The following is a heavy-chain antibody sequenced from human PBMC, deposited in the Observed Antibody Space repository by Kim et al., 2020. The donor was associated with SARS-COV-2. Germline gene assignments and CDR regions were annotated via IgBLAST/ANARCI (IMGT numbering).Heavy chain of an antibody. CDR3: ARHELYDILTGALDV. Sequence: SETLSLTCTVSGGSISSYYWSWIRQPPGKGLEWIGYIYYSGSTNYNPSLKSRVTISVDTSKNQFSLKLSSVTAADTAVYYCARHELYDILTGALDVWGQGTTVTVSS. D-gene: IGHD3-9*01. CDR2: IYYSGST. CDR1: GGSISSYY. J-gene: IGHJ6*02. V-gene: IGHV4-59*08.